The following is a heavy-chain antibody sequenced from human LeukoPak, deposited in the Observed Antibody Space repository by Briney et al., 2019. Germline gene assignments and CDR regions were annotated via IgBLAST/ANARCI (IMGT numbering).Heavy chain of an antibody. D-gene: IGHD3-3*01. CDR2: IKLDGSEK. J-gene: IGHJ4*02. CDR3: ARDQYDTWSRRGNFDS. V-gene: IGHV3-7*03. CDR1: GFTFSSYW. Sequence: GGSLRLSCAASGFTFSSYWMSWVRQAPGKGLEWVANIKLDGSEKNYVDSVKGRFTISRDNTKNSLYLQMNSLRVEDTAVFYCARDQYDTWSRRGNFDSWGQGTLVIVSS.